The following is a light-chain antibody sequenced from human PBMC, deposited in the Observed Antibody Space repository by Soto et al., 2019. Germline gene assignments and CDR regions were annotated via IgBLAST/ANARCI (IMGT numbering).Light chain of an antibody. CDR2: NAS. Sequence: EIVMTQSPATLSVSPGEIATLSCGASQSIRSNLAWYQQKPGQPPRLLIYNASTRATDIPARFSGGGSGTEFTLTVSSLQSEDLGLYHCQHYDSWPLTFGGGTKVDI. V-gene: IGKV3D-15*01. CDR1: QSIRSN. J-gene: IGKJ4*01. CDR3: QHYDSWPLT.